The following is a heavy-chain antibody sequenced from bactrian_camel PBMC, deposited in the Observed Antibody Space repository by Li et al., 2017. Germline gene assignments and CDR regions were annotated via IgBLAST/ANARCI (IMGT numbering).Heavy chain of an antibody. CDR1: GYTFNEHC. D-gene: IGHD1*01. CDR3: AAELRWLGSSALTPDEYKC. J-gene: IGHJ4*01. Sequence: HVQLVESGGASVQRGGSLRLFCVASGYTFNEHCMARFRQAPGKAREGVASIHTSASRTRYGDSVQGRFTISADTAKNTVDLQMSSLKVEDTATYSCAAELRWLGSSALTPDEYKCWGQGTQV. CDR2: IHTSASRT. V-gene: IGHV3S53*01.